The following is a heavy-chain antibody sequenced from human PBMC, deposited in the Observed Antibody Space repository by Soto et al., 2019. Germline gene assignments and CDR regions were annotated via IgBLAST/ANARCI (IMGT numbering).Heavy chain of an antibody. Sequence: PGGSLRLSCAASGFTFSSYAMSWVRQAPGKGLEWVSAISGSGGSTYYADSVKGRFTISRDNSKNTLYLQMNSLRAEDTAVYYCARHTIWVAAAGNYYYYYGMDVWGQGTTVTVSS. J-gene: IGHJ6*02. CDR2: ISGSGGST. CDR1: GFTFSSYA. V-gene: IGHV3-23*01. CDR3: ARHTIWVAAAGNYYYYYGMDV. D-gene: IGHD6-13*01.